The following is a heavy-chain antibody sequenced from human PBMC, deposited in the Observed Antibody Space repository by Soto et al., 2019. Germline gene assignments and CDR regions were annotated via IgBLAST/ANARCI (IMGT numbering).Heavy chain of an antibody. V-gene: IGHV1-69*01. CDR2: IIPIFGTA. CDR3: ARDTNICSGGSCSDAFDN. J-gene: IGHJ3*02. D-gene: IGHD2-15*01. CDR1: GGTFSSYA. Sequence: QVQLVQSGAEVKKPGSSVKVSCKASGGTFSSYAISWVRQAPGQGLEWLGGIIPIFGTAKYAQKFQGRVRITADESTSTAYMELSSLRCEDTAVYYCARDTNICSGGSCSDAFDNWGQGTMVTVSS.